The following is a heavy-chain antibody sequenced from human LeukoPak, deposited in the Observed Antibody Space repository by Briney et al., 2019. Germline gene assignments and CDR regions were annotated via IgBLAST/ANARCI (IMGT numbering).Heavy chain of an antibody. J-gene: IGHJ5*02. V-gene: IGHV3-48*03. CDR2: ISVGGSDE. D-gene: IGHD6-19*01. Sequence: GGSLRLSCVASGFSFKTYEMTWVRQAPGKGLEWISYISVGGSDEDYADSVKGRFSISRDNAKNSLFLQMNSLRVEDTAVYYCARDVGFNNGWPAWGQGTLVTVSS. CDR1: GFSFKTYE. CDR3: ARDVGFNNGWPA.